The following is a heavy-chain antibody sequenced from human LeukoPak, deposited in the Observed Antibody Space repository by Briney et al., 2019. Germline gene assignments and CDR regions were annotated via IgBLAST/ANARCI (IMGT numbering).Heavy chain of an antibody. CDR2: IYYSGST. V-gene: IGHV4-59*08. CDR3: ARAYYDFWSGYFDY. Sequence: PSETLSLTCTVSGGSISSYYWSWIRQPPGKGLEWIGYIYYSGSTSYNPSLKSRVTISVDTSKNQFSLKLSSVTAADTAVYYCARAYYDFWSGYFDYWGQGTLVTVSS. D-gene: IGHD3-3*01. CDR1: GGSISSYY. J-gene: IGHJ4*02.